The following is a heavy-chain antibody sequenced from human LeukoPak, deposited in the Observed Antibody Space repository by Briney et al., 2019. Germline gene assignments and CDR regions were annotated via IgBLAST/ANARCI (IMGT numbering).Heavy chain of an antibody. CDR1: GYTFTSYY. J-gene: IGHJ4*02. D-gene: IGHD6-13*01. V-gene: IGHV1-46*01. CDR3: ARDSSSWYGWFY. CDR2: INPSGGST. Sequence: ASVTVSCKASGYTFTSYYMHWVRQAPGQGLEWMGIINPSGGSTSYAQKFQGRVTMTRDTSTSTVYMELSSLRSEDTAVYYCARDSSSWYGWFYWGQGTLVTVSS.